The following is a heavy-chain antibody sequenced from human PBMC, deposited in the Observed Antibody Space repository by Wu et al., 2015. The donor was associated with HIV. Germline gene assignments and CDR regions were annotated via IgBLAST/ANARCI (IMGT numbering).Heavy chain of an antibody. V-gene: IGHV1-2*04. D-gene: IGHD5-24*01. CDR3: SSEHGH. CDR2: INPKNGVT. J-gene: IGHJ4*02. CDR1: RYTFTDHY. Sequence: QVQLVQSGAEVKKPGASVKVSCKASRYTFTDHYIHWVRQAPGQGPEWMGWINPKNGVTRYTQKFQGWVTLTRDTSISTAYMEVNALGSDDTAVFYCSSEHGHWGQGTLVTVSS.